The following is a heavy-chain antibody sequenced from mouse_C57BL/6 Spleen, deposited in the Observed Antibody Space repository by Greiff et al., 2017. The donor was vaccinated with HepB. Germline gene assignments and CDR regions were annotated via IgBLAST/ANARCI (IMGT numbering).Heavy chain of an antibody. J-gene: IGHJ1*03. Sequence: QVHVKQSGAELARPGASVTLSCKASGYTFTDYEMHWVKQTPVHGLEWIGAIDPETGGTAYNQKFKGKAILTADKSSSTAYMELRSLTSEDSAVYYCTRRDYSNYVKYFDVWGTGTTVTVSS. D-gene: IGHD2-5*01. CDR2: IDPETGGT. V-gene: IGHV1-15*01. CDR1: GYTFTDYE. CDR3: TRRDYSNYVKYFDV.